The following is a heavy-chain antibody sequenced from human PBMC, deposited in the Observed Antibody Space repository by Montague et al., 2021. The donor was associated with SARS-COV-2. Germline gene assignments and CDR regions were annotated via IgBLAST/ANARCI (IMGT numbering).Heavy chain of an antibody. CDR2: TYYRSKWYN. CDR1: GDSVSSNIAT. CDR3: ARAYCGGDCYFYWYFDL. V-gene: IGHV6-1*01. Sequence: CAISGDSVSSNIATWNWIRQSPSRGLERLGRTYYRSKWYNDYAVSVKGRVIINPDTSNNRISLQLNSVTPEDTAVYYCARAYCGGDCYFYWYFDLWGRGTLVTVSS. J-gene: IGHJ2*01. D-gene: IGHD2-21*02.